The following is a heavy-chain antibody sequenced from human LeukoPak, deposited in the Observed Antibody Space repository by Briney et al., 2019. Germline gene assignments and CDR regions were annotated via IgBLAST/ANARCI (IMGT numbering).Heavy chain of an antibody. CDR3: AKEAAAAGTPYFDY. V-gene: IGHV3-23*01. CDR2: ISGSGGST. D-gene: IGHD6-13*01. Sequence: GGSLRLSCAASGFTFDDYAMHWVRQAPGKGLEWVSAISGSGGSTYYADSVKGRFTISRDNSKNTLYLQMNSLRAEDTAVYYCAKEAAAAGTPYFDYWGQGTLVTVSS. CDR1: GFTFDDYA. J-gene: IGHJ4*02.